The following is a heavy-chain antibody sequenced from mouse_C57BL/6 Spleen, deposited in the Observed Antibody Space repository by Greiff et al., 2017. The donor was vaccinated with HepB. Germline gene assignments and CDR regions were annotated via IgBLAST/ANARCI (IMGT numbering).Heavy chain of an antibody. V-gene: IGHV1-59*01. CDR3: ATSHYYGSAY. J-gene: IGHJ3*01. D-gene: IGHD1-1*01. CDR1: GYTFTSYW. Sequence: QVQLKQPGAELVRPGTSVKLSCKASGYTFTSYWMHWVKQRPGQGLEWIGVIDPSDSYTNYNQKFKGKATLTVDTSSSTAYMQLSSLTSEDSAVYYCATSHYYGSAYWGQGTLVTVSA. CDR2: IDPSDSYT.